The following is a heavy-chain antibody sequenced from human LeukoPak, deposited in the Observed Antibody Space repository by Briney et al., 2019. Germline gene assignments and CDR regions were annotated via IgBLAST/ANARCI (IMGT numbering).Heavy chain of an antibody. D-gene: IGHD2-2*01. V-gene: IGHV4-31*03. J-gene: IGHJ5*02. CDR1: GDSVSSGGYY. CDR3: ARGYGSNSYSPGFDP. Sequence: SQTLSLTCTVSGDSVSSGGYYWSWIRQHPVKGLEWIGYIYSSGSTFYNPSLKSRLALSKDTSKNQFSLNLSSVTAADTAVYYCARGYGSNSYSPGFDPWGQGTLVTVSS. CDR2: IYSSGST.